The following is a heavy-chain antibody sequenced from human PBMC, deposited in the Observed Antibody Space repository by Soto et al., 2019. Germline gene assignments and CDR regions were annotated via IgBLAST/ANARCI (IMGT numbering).Heavy chain of an antibody. CDR3: ARGNLDV. D-gene: IGHD1-7*01. CDR2: VSTDVNNK. CDR1: GFTFSLFT. J-gene: IGHJ6*02. V-gene: IGHV3-30-3*01. Sequence: QVQLRESGGGVVQPGRSLRLSCAASGFTFSLFTLHWVRQPPGKGLDWVAVVSTDVNNKFYASSVKGRFTISRDNSKNTMYLQMNNLSPEDTAVYYCARGNLDVWGPGTTVTVSS.